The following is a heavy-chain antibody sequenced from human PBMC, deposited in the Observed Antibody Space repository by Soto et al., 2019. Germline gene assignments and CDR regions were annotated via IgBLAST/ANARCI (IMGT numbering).Heavy chain of an antibody. Sequence: GGSLRLSCTASGFTFGDYAMSWVRQAPGKGLEWVGFIRSKAYGGTTEYAASVKGRFTISRDVSKSIAYLQMNSLKTEDTAVYYCTRPYTWEWLRSFDYWGQGTLVTVSS. CDR2: IRSKAYGGTT. CDR1: GFTFGDYA. CDR3: TRPYTWEWLRSFDY. V-gene: IGHV3-49*04. D-gene: IGHD5-12*01. J-gene: IGHJ4*02.